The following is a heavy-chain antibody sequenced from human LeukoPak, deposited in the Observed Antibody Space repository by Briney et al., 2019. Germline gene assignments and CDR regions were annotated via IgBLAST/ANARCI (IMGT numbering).Heavy chain of an antibody. CDR1: GFTFTDTY. V-gene: IGHV3-11*04. J-gene: IGHJ3*02. Sequence: PGGSLRLSCAVSGFTFTDTYMTWIRQAPGKGLESLSYISPSGTDISYADSVKGRFTISRDNAKNSLYLQMNSLRAEDTAVYYCARGAYNWNYHAFDIWGQGTMVTVSS. CDR2: ISPSGTDI. D-gene: IGHD1-7*01. CDR3: ARGAYNWNYHAFDI.